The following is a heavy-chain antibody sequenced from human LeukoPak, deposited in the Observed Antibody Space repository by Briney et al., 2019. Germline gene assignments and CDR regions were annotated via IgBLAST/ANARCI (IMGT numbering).Heavy chain of an antibody. V-gene: IGHV1-2*02. Sequence: GASVKVSCKASGYTFTGYYMHWVRQAPGQGLEWMGWINPNSGGTNYARKFQGRVTMTRDTSISTAYMELSRLRSDDTAVYYCARDRGAAMEGIFDYWGQGTLVTVSS. D-gene: IGHD5-18*01. J-gene: IGHJ4*02. CDR1: GYTFTGYY. CDR3: ARDRGAAMEGIFDY. CDR2: INPNSGGT.